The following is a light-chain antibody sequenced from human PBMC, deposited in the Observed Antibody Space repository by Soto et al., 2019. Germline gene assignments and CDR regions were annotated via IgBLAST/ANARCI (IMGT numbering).Light chain of an antibody. CDR2: EGS. V-gene: IGLV2-23*01. CDR3: CSYAGSLV. Sequence: QSALTQPASVSGSPGQSITISCTGTSSDVGSYNLVSWYQQHPGKAPKLMIYEGSKRPSGVSNRFSGSKSGNTASLTSSGLQAEDEADYYCCSYAGSLVFGGGTKVTVL. J-gene: IGLJ2*01. CDR1: SSDVGSYNL.